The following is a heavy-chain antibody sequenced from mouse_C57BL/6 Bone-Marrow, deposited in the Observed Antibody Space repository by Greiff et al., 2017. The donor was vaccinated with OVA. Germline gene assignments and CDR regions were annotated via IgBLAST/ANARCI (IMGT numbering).Heavy chain of an antibody. V-gene: IGHV5-4*03. Sequence: EVKVEESGGGLVKPGGSLKLSCAASGFTFSSYAMSWVRQTPEKRLEWVATISDGGSYTYYPDNVKGRFTISRDNAKNNLYLQMSHLKSEDTAMYYCARVLYYRWYFDVWGTGTTVTVSS. D-gene: IGHD1-1*01. CDR1: GFTFSSYA. CDR2: ISDGGSYT. J-gene: IGHJ1*03. CDR3: ARVLYYRWYFDV.